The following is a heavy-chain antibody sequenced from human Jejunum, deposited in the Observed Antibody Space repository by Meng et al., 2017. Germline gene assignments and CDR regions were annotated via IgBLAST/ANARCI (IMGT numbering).Heavy chain of an antibody. CDR3: AREGGSSWNGVLL. V-gene: IGHV4-39*07. D-gene: IGHD6-13*01. CDR2: IYYSGST. J-gene: IGHJ4*02. Sequence: SETLSLTCTVSGASISSSSYYWGWIRQSPGKGLEWIGSIYYSGSTDYNPSLKSRVAISIDTSKNQFSLKLSSVTAADTDTYYCAREGGSSWNGVLLWGQGTLVTVSS. CDR1: GASISSSSYY.